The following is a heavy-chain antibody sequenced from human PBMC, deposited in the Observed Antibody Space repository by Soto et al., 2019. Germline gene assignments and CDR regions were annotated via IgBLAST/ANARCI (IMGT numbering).Heavy chain of an antibody. CDR1: GGSVTNSTYY. CDR3: ARGRVVVPAAVMFNCLDP. V-gene: IGHV4-39*07. D-gene: IGHD2-2*01. J-gene: IGHJ5*02. Sequence: SETLSLTCTVSGGSVTNSTYYWGWIRQSPGKGLEWIGSVYYRGRSYSKSSVKSRVTISVDRSRTQFSLKMRSVTAADTAVYYCARGRVVVPAAVMFNCLDPWGQGALVTVSS. CDR2: VYYRGRS.